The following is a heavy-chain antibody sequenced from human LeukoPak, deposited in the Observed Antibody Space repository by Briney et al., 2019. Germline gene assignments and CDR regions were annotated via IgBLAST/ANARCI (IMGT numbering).Heavy chain of an antibody. CDR2: INSDATDT. CDR1: GFTFSTSP. J-gene: IGHJ4*02. Sequence: GGSLRPSCVASGFTFSTSPMSWVRQAPGKGLEWVSGINSDATDTPYADSVEGRFAISRDNSKNTVYLQMNSLTAEDTAVYYCAKKNSGPQPFDYWGQGTLVTVSS. CDR3: AKKNSGPQPFDY. V-gene: IGHV3-23*01. D-gene: IGHD4-23*01.